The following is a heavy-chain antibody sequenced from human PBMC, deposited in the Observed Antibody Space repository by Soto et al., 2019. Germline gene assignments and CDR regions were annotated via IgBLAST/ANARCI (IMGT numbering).Heavy chain of an antibody. J-gene: IGHJ6*02. D-gene: IGHD5-18*01. CDR1: GFTFSSYA. Sequence: EVQLLESGGGLVQPGGSLRLSCAASGFTFSSYAMSWVRQAPGKGLEWVSAISGSGGSTYYADSVKGRFTISRDNSKNTLYRQMNSLRAEDTAVEYCAKEGKYSYGLPYYYGMDVWGQGTAVTVSS. V-gene: IGHV3-23*01. CDR2: ISGSGGST. CDR3: AKEGKYSYGLPYYYGMDV.